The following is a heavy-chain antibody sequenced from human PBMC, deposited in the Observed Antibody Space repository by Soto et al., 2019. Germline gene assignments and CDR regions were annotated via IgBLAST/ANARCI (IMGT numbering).Heavy chain of an antibody. D-gene: IGHD5-12*01. CDR3: VRHAQWIIRAY. V-gene: IGHV4-59*08. CDR1: GGSISSYY. CDR2: MYYSGST. J-gene: IGHJ4*02. Sequence: SETLSLTCTVSGGSISSYYWSWIRQPPGKGLEWIGYMYYSGSTNYNPSLKSRVTISLDTSKNQFSLKLSSVTAADTAVYYCVRHAQWIIRAYWGQGSLVTVSS.